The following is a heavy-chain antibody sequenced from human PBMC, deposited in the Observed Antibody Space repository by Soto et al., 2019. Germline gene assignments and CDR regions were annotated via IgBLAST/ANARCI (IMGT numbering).Heavy chain of an antibody. CDR3: AKADTYYDFWSGYRYYFDY. J-gene: IGHJ4*02. V-gene: IGHV3-23*01. Sequence: EVQLLESGGGLVQPGGSLRLSCAASGFTFSSYAMSWVRQAPGKGLEWVSAISGSGGSTYYADSVKGRFTISRDNSKNTLYLQMNSLRAEDTAVYYCAKADTYYDFWSGYRYYFDYWGQGTLVTVSS. D-gene: IGHD3-3*01. CDR1: GFTFSSYA. CDR2: ISGSGGST.